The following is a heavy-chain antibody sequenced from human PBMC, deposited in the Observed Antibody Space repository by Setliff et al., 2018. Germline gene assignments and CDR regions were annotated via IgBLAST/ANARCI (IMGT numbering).Heavy chain of an antibody. D-gene: IGHD5-12*01. CDR3: AKVDFDYIMTRDNTWQYIFYMDV. V-gene: IGHV4-39*01. J-gene: IGHJ6*03. CDR1: GDSLSSGTQY. Sequence: PSETLSLTCSVLGDSLSSGTQYWAWIRQPPGKGLEWIGNINYSGRTYYNPSLKSRVTMSVDASRNQVSLKVTSVTAEDTAVYYCAKVDFDYIMTRDNTWQYIFYMDVWGRGTTVTV. CDR2: INYSGRT.